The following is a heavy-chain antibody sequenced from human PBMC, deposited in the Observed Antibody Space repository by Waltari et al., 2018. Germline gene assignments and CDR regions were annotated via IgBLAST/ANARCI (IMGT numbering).Heavy chain of an antibody. Sequence: QVQLQESGPGLVKPSETLSLTCAVSGYSISSGYYWGWIRQPPGKGLEWIGRIYHSGSTYYNPSLKSRVTISVDTSTTQFSLKLSSVTAADTAVYYCARDRAVGYCSGGSCQNYYYYMDVWGKGTTVTVSS. CDR2: IYHSGST. D-gene: IGHD2-15*01. CDR3: ARDRAVGYCSGGSCQNYYYYMDV. CDR1: GYSISSGYY. J-gene: IGHJ6*03. V-gene: IGHV4-38-2*02.